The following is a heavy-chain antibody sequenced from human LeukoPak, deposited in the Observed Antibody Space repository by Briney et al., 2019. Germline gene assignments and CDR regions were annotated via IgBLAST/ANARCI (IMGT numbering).Heavy chain of an antibody. CDR1: GYSFSTYC. D-gene: IGHD1-26*01. CDR3: ARPPTSREDC. V-gene: IGHV5-51*01. CDR2: IYPGDSDT. Sequence: LGESLKIPCKGSGYSFSTYCIGWVRQMPGKGLEWMGVIYPGDSDTRYSPSFQGQVTISADKSISTAYLQWSSLKASDTAMYYCARPPTSREDCWGQGTLVTVSS. J-gene: IGHJ4*02.